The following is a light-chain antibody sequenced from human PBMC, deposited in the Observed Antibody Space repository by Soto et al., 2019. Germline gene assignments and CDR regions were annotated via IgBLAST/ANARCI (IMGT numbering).Light chain of an antibody. V-gene: IGLV2-14*01. CDR2: QVT. Sequence: VLTQPASVSGSPGQSITISCTGTSSDIGGYYYVSWYQHHPGKAPKLLIYQVTNRPSRVSNRFSGSKSGNTASLTISGLQADDEADYYCTSYSSSDIFYVFGTGTKVAVL. J-gene: IGLJ1*01. CDR1: SSDIGGYYY. CDR3: TSYSSSDIFYV.